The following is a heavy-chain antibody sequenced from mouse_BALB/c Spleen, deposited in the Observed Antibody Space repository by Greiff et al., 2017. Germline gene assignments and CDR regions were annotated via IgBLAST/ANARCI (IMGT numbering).Heavy chain of an antibody. Sequence: QVQLQQSGAELVRPGTSVKVSCKASGYAFTNYLIEWVKQRPGQGLEWIGVINPGSGGTNYNEKFKGKATLTADKSSSTAYMQLSSLTSDDSAVYFCARSHHVITTGVGFDYWGQGTTLTVSS. V-gene: IGHV1-54*01. CDR2: INPGSGGT. D-gene: IGHD1-1*01. CDR3: ARSHHVITTGVGFDY. CDR1: GYAFTNYL. J-gene: IGHJ2*01.